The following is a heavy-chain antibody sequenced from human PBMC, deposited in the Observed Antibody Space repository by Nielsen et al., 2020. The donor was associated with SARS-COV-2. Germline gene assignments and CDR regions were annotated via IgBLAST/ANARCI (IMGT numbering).Heavy chain of an antibody. J-gene: IGHJ4*02. CDR3: AREGHSQSVIVINSYVDY. V-gene: IGHV3-33*05. CDR2: ISYDGSNK. D-gene: IGHD3-10*01. Sequence: WIRQPPGKGLEWVAVISYDGSNKYYADFVKDRFTISRDNSKNILYLEMTSLRAEDTAVYYCAREGHSQSVIVINSYVDYWGQGTLVTVSS.